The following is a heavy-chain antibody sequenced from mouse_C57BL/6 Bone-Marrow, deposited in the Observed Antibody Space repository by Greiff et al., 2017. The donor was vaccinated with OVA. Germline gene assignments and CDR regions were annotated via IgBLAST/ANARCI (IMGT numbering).Heavy chain of an antibody. CDR3: ARVRYGNCLAY. CDR2: IWSGGST. D-gene: IGHD2-10*02. Sequence: QVQLQQSGPGLVQPSQSLSITCTVSGFSLTSYGVHWVRQSPGKGLEWLGVIWSGGSTDYNAAFISRLSISKDNSKSQVFFKMNSLQADDTAIYYCARVRYGNCLAYWGQGTLVTVSA. CDR1: GFSLTSYG. J-gene: IGHJ3*01. V-gene: IGHV2-2*01.